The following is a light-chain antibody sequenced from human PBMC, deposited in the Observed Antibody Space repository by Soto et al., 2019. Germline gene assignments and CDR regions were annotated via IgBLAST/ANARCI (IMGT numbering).Light chain of an antibody. CDR1: SGHSNYA. V-gene: IGLV4-69*01. Sequence: QSVLTQSPSASASLGASVKLTCTLSSGHSNYAIAWHQQQPEKGPRFLMKLNSDGSLSKGDGIPDRFSGSSSGAERYLTISSLQSEDEADYYCQTWGTGIGVFGGGTKVTVL. CDR3: QTWGTGIGV. J-gene: IGLJ3*02. CDR2: LNSDGSL.